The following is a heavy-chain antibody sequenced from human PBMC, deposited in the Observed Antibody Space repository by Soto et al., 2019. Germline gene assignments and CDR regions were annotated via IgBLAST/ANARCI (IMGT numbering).Heavy chain of an antibody. V-gene: IGHV4-39*01. J-gene: IGHJ4*02. CDR1: GGSINSSTYY. CDR3: AALSMKVLAPTHFFDY. Sequence: SETLSLTCTVSGGSINSSTYYWGWIRQSPRRGLEWIGSNYYSGTTYNNPSLKSRVTVSVDTSKNQFSLRLKSVTAADTAVYYCAALSMKVLAPTHFFDYWGQGKLVT. D-gene: IGHD3-22*01. CDR2: NYYSGTT.